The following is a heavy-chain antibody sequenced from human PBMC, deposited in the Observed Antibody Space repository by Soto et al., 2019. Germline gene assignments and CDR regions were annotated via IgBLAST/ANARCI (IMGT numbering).Heavy chain of an antibody. D-gene: IGHD3-22*01. Sequence: ASVKVSCKASGYTFTSYGISWVRQAPGQGLEWMGWISAYNGNTNYAQKLQGRVTMTTDTSTSTAYMELRSLRSDDTAVYYCAGFPYYYDSSGYYAGFDYWGQGTLVTVSS. J-gene: IGHJ4*02. CDR1: GYTFTSYG. CDR3: AGFPYYYDSSGYYAGFDY. CDR2: ISAYNGNT. V-gene: IGHV1-18*04.